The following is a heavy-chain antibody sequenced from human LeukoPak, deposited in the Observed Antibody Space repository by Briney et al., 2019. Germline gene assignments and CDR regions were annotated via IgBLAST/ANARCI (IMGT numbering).Heavy chain of an antibody. CDR3: ARRKFLGWFDP. CDR1: GYIFTTYD. D-gene: IGHD7-27*01. V-gene: IGHV1-8*03. CDR2: LNPNSGNA. Sequence: ASVKVSCKASGYIFTTYDIGWVRQATGQGLEWMGWLNPNSGNAGYAQKFQGRVTISRNTSISTAYMELSSLRSDDTAIYYCARRKFLGWFDPWGQGTLVTVPS. J-gene: IGHJ5*02.